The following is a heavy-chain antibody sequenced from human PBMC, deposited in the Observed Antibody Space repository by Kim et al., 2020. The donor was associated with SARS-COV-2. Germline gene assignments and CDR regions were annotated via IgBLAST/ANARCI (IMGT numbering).Heavy chain of an antibody. V-gene: IGHV1-69*13. Sequence: SVKVSCKASGGTFSSYAISWVRQAPGQGLEWMGGIIPIFSTANYAQKFQGRVTITADESTSTAYMELSSLRSEDTAVYYCARGGWGIAAADPKYNWFDPWGQGTLVTVSS. CDR1: GGTFSSYA. D-gene: IGHD6-13*01. J-gene: IGHJ5*02. CDR2: IIPIFSTA. CDR3: ARGGWGIAAADPKYNWFDP.